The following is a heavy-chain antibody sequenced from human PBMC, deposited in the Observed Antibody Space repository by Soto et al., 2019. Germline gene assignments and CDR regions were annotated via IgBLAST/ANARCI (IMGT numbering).Heavy chain of an antibody. V-gene: IGHV3-73*02. Sequence: EVHLVESGGSLVQPGGFLKLSCAASGFTFSGSTMHWVRQASGTGLEWLGQIRSRANNYATTYAASVEGRFTISRDDSKNTAYLQMSSLSSEHTAVYFCTSSDGRSGIDSRGQGTLVSVSP. CDR1: GFTFSGST. CDR3: TSSDGRSGIDS. J-gene: IGHJ4*02. CDR2: IRSRANNYAT. D-gene: IGHD3-3*01.